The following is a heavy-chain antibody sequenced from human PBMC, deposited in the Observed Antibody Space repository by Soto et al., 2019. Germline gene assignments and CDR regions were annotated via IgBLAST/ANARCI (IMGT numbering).Heavy chain of an antibody. J-gene: IGHJ2*01. CDR2: TSGSGRRT. CDR3: ARGRGNYENWNFDL. V-gene: IGHV3-64*02. Sequence: EVQLVESGEGLVQPGGSLRLSCEGSGFTFSTYGMHWVHQAPGKGLEFVSSTSGSGRRTSYADSVKGRFIISRDNSKNTLYLQMGSLRIEDTAVYYCARGRGNYENWNFDLWGRGSLVTVSS. D-gene: IGHD1-7*01. CDR1: GFTFSTYG.